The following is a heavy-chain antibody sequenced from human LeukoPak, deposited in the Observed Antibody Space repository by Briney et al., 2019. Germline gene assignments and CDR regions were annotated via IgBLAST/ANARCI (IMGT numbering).Heavy chain of an antibody. CDR2: IIPILGIA. V-gene: IGHV1-69*04. Sequence: ASVKVSCKASGGTFISYAISWVRQAPGQGLEWMGRIIPILGIANYAQKFQGRVTITADKSTSTAYMELSSLRSEDTAVYYCARDDVAAAAREFDYWGQGTLVTVSS. CDR3: ARDDVAAAAREFDY. J-gene: IGHJ4*02. D-gene: IGHD6-13*01. CDR1: GGTFISYA.